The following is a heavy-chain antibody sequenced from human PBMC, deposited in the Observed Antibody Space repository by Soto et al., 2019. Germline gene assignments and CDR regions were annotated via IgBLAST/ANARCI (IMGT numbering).Heavy chain of an antibody. J-gene: IGHJ4*02. Sequence: SETLSLTCTVSGGSVSSGDNFWAWIRQAPGKGPECIGYIYDNGGTYYNPSLKSRISISVDGSKNQFSLKVKSVTAADTAVYYCARGDDYPWYLFDCWGQGTLVTVSS. V-gene: IGHV4-30-4*01. CDR3: ARGDDYPWYLFDC. CDR2: IYDNGGT. CDR1: GGSVSSGDNF. D-gene: IGHD4-17*01.